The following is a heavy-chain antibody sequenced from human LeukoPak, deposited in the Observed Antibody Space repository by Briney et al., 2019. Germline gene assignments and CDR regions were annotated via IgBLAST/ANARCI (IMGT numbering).Heavy chain of an antibody. V-gene: IGHV3-23*01. CDR3: AKDPPKVLWFGELNFDY. Sequence: GGSLRLSCAASGFTFSSYAMSWVRQPPGKGLEWVSAISGSGGSTYYADSVKGRLTISRDNSKNTLYLQMNSLRAEDTAVYYCAKDPPKVLWFGELNFDYWGQGTLVTVSS. J-gene: IGHJ4*02. CDR2: ISGSGGST. CDR1: GFTFSSYA. D-gene: IGHD3-10*01.